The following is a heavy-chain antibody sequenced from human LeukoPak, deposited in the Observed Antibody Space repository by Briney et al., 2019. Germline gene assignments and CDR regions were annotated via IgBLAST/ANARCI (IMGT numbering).Heavy chain of an antibody. CDR2: ISSSSSYI. D-gene: IGHD6-13*01. J-gene: IGHJ4*02. V-gene: IGHV3-21*01. Sequence: KPGGSLRLSCAASGFTFSSYSMNWVRQAPGKGLGGVSSISSSSSYIYYADSVKGRFTISRDNAKNSLYLQVNSLRAEDTAVYYCARDRYSSSWYFDYWGQGTLVTVSS. CDR1: GFTFSSYS. CDR3: ARDRYSSSWYFDY.